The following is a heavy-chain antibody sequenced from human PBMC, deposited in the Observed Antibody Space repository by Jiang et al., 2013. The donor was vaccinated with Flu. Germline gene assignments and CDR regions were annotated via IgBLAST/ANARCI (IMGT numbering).Heavy chain of an antibody. V-gene: IGHV5-51*01. J-gene: IGHJ4*02. CDR3: ARLSGTDDIVVVPAAPFDY. Sequence: PGKGLEWMGIIYPGDSDTRYSPSFQGQVTISADKSISTAYLQWSSLKASDTAMYYCARLSGTDDIVVVPAAPFDYWGQGTLVTVSS. CDR2: IYPGDSDT. D-gene: IGHD2-2*01.